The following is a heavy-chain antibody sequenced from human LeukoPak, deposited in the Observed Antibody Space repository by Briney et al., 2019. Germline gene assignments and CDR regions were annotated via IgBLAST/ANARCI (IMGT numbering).Heavy chain of an antibody. J-gene: IGHJ4*02. CDR3: AKVMYYYGSGSNFDY. CDR1: GFTFSDYY. Sequence: GGSLRLSCAASGFTFSDYYMSWIRQAPGKGLEWVSYISSSGSTIYYADSVKGRFTISRDNSKNTLYLQMNSLRAEDTAVYYCAKVMYYYGSGSNFDYWGQGTLVTVSS. V-gene: IGHV3-11*01. CDR2: ISSSGSTI. D-gene: IGHD3-10*01.